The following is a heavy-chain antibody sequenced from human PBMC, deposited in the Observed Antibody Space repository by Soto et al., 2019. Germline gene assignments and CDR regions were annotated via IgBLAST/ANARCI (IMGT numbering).Heavy chain of an antibody. CDR2: ISAYNGNT. CDR1: GYTFTSYG. J-gene: IGHJ6*02. CDR3: ARVYCSSTSCSNYCYYYGMDV. Sequence: ASVKVSCKASGYTFTSYGISWVRQAPGQGLEWMGWISAYNGNTNYAQKLQGRVIMTTDTSTSTAYMELRSLRSDDTAMYYCARVYCSSTSCSNYCYYYGMDVWGQGTTVTVSS. V-gene: IGHV1-18*01. D-gene: IGHD2-2*01.